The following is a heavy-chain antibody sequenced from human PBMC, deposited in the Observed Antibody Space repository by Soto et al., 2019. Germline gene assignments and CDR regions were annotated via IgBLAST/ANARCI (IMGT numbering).Heavy chain of an antibody. J-gene: IGHJ4*02. CDR2: ISSSSSYM. Sequence: EVQLVESGGGLVKPGGSLRLSCAASGFTFSSYTMNWVRQAPGKGLEWVSSISSSSSYMYYADSVKGRFTISRDNAKNSLYLQRNSLRAEDTAVSYCARGYSSGDYWGQGTLVTVSS. D-gene: IGHD6-19*01. CDR1: GFTFSSYT. V-gene: IGHV3-21*01. CDR3: ARGYSSGDY.